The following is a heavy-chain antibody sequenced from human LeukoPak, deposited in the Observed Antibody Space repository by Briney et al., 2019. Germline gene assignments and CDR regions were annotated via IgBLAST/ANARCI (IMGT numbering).Heavy chain of an antibody. Sequence: GGSLRLSCAASGFTVSSYWMSWIRQAPGKGLEWVANIKQDGSEKYYVDSVKGRFTISRDNAKNSLYLQMNSLRAEDTAVYYCARGFTPDYWGQGTLVTVSS. V-gene: IGHV3-7*01. CDR2: IKQDGSEK. CDR1: GFTVSSYW. J-gene: IGHJ4*02. CDR3: ARGFTPDY.